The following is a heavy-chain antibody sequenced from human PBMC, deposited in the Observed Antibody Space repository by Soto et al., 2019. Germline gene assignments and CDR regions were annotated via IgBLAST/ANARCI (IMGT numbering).Heavy chain of an antibody. V-gene: IGHV4-39*01. D-gene: IGHD5-12*01. Sequence: QLQLQESGPGLVKPSETLSLTCTVSGGSISSSSYYWGWIRQPPGKGLEWIGSIYYSGSTYYNPSLKSRVTISVDTSKNQFSLKLSSVTAADTAVYYCARSLRGHAYYFDYWGQGTLVTVSS. J-gene: IGHJ4*02. CDR2: IYYSGST. CDR1: GGSISSSSYY. CDR3: ARSLRGHAYYFDY.